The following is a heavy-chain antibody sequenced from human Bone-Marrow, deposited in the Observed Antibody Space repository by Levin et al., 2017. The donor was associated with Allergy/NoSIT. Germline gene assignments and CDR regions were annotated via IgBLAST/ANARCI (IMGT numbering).Heavy chain of an antibody. CDR2: IKGDGSQQ. CDR1: GFGFSRYF. V-gene: IGHV3-7*01. D-gene: IGHD5-24*01. Sequence: LSLTCAASGFGFSRYFMNWVRQAPGKGLEWVASIKGDGSQQYYVASVEGRFTISRDNARNSLHLQMNSLRAEDTAIYYCARDFFVDGSNVRIFFDHWGQGTLVGVSS. J-gene: IGHJ4*02. CDR3: ARDFFVDGSNVRIFFDH.